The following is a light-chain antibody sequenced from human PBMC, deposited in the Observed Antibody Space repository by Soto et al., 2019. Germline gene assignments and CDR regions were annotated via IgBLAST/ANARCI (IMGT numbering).Light chain of an antibody. CDR2: EVS. Sequence: QSVLTQPPSVSGAPGQRVTISCTGTSSDVGGYNYVSWYQQHPGKAPKLMIYEVSNRPSGVSNRFSGSKSGNTASLTISGLQAEDEADYYCSSYTSSSTLGVFGTGTKLTVL. J-gene: IGLJ1*01. CDR1: SSDVGGYNY. V-gene: IGLV2-14*01. CDR3: SSYTSSSTLGV.